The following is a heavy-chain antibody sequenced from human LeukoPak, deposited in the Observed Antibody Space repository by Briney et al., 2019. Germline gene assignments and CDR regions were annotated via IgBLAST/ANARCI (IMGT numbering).Heavy chain of an antibody. CDR3: ARDLWGWGSDYLDY. J-gene: IGHJ4*02. Sequence: GASVKVSCKASGYTLTDYYVHWVRLVPGQGLEWMGRISPNSGATNYAEKFRGRVTMARDTSINTVYMEMSSLRSDDTAVYYCARDLWGWGSDYLDYWGQGTLVTVSS. V-gene: IGHV1-2*06. D-gene: IGHD4/OR15-4a*01. CDR2: ISPNSGAT. CDR1: GYTLTDYY.